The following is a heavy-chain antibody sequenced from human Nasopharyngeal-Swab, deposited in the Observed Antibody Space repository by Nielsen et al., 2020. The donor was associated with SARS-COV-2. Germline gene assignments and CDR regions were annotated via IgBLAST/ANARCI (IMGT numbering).Heavy chain of an antibody. V-gene: IGHV3-30*03. CDR2: ISYDGSNK. CDR3: ARDQSINWFDP. Sequence: WIRQPPGKGLEWVAVISYDGSNKYYADSVKGRFTISRDNSKNTLYLQMNSLRAEDTAVYYCARDQSINWFDPWCQGTLVTVSS. D-gene: IGHD2-21*01. J-gene: IGHJ5*02.